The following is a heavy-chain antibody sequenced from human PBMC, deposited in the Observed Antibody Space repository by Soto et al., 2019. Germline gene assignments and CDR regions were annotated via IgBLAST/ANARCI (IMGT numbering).Heavy chain of an antibody. CDR1: GFTFSSYG. CDR2: ISYDGSNK. J-gene: IGHJ6*02. CDR3: ARNRVEV. Sequence: SLRLSCAASGFTFSSYGMHWVRQAPGKGLEWVAVISYDGSNKYYADSVKGRFTISRDNSKNTLYLQMNSLRVEDTAVYYCARNRVEVWGQGTTVTVSS. V-gene: IGHV3-30*03.